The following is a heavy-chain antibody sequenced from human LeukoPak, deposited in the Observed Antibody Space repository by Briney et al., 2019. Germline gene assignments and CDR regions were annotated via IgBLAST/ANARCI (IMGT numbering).Heavy chain of an antibody. V-gene: IGHV1-69*13. Sequence: GASVKVSCKASGGTFSSYAISWVRQAPGQGLEWMGGIIPIFGTANYAQKFQGRVTITADESTSTAYMELSSLRSEDTAVYYCARPRCYYDSSGYADAFDIWGQGTMVTDSS. J-gene: IGHJ3*02. CDR2: IIPIFGTA. D-gene: IGHD3-22*01. CDR3: ARPRCYYDSSGYADAFDI. CDR1: GGTFSSYA.